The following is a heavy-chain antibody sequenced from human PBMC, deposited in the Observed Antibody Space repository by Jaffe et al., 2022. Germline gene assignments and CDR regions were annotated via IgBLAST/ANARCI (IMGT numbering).Heavy chain of an antibody. CDR3: ARGRNYYGSGSYYAYYYYMDV. Sequence: QVQLQESGPGLVKPSETLSLTCTVSGGSISSYYWSWIRQPPGKGLEWIGYIYYSGSTNYNPSLKSRVTISVDTSKNQFSLKLSSVTAADTAVYYCARGRNYYGSGSYYAYYYYMDVWGKGTTVTVSS. V-gene: IGHV4-59*01. CDR2: IYYSGST. D-gene: IGHD3-10*01. J-gene: IGHJ6*03. CDR1: GGSISSYY.